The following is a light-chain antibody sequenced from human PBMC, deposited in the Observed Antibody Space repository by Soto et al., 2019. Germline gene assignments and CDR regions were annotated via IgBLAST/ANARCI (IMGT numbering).Light chain of an antibody. J-gene: IGLJ1*01. Sequence: QSVLTQPPSASGTPGQRVTISCSGSSSNIGSNYVYWYQQLPGTAPKLLIYRNNQRPSGVPDRFSGSKSGTSASLAISGLRSEDEAGYYCAAWDDSLSGDVFGTGTKLTVL. CDR1: SSNIGSNY. CDR3: AAWDDSLSGDV. CDR2: RNN. V-gene: IGLV1-47*01.